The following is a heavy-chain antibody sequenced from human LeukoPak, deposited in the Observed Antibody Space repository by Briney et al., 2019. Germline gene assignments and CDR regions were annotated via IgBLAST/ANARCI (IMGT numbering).Heavy chain of an antibody. CDR2: IKEDGSVK. J-gene: IGHJ4*02. CDR1: GFTFSDYY. Sequence: GGSLRLSCAASGFTFSDYYMSWIRQAPGKGLEWVANIKEDGSVKSYVDSVKGRFTISRDNAKNSLYLQMNSLTAEDTAVYYCARVGNWNDRGDYWGQGTLVTVSS. D-gene: IGHD1-1*01. CDR3: ARVGNWNDRGDY. V-gene: IGHV3-7*01.